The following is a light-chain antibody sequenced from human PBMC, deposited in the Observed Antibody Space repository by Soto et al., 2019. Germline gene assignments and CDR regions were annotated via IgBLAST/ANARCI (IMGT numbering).Light chain of an antibody. V-gene: IGKV4-1*01. CDR3: QQYYITLSIT. Sequence: DIVMTQSPDSLAVSLGERATINYKSSQSVLYSSNNKNYLAWYQQKPGQPPKLLIYWASTRESGVPDRISGSGSGTDFTLTISSLQAEDVAVYYCQQYYITLSITFGQGTRLEIK. CDR1: QSVLYSSNNKNY. J-gene: IGKJ5*01. CDR2: WAS.